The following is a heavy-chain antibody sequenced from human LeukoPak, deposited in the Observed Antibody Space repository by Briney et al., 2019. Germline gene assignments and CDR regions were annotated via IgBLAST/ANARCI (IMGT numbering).Heavy chain of an antibody. CDR3: AREYCTGLTCYIDH. CDR2: ISSDENKK. CDR1: GFTFSNYA. Sequence: GGSLRLSCAASGFTFSNYAMHWVRQAPGKGLEWVAVISSDENKKYYADSVKGRFTISRDSSKNTLSLQVSSLRAEDTAVYFCAREYCTGLTCYIDHWGQGSLVTVSS. D-gene: IGHD2-8*02. J-gene: IGHJ5*02. V-gene: IGHV3-30*15.